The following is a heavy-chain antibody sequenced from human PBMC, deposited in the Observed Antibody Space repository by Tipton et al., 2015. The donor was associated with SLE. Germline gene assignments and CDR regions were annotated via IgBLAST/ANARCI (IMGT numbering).Heavy chain of an antibody. Sequence: TLSLTCAVYGGSFSGYYWSWIRQPPGKGLEWIGEINHSGSTNYNPSLKSRVTISVDTSKNQFSRKLSSVTAADTAVYYCASGFLDYESSYWGQGTLVTVSS. CDR3: ASGFLDYESSY. D-gene: IGHD4-17*01. CDR1: GGSFSGYY. V-gene: IGHV4-34*01. CDR2: INHSGST. J-gene: IGHJ4*02.